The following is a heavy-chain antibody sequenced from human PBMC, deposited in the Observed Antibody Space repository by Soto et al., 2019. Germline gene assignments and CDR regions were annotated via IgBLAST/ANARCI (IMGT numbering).Heavy chain of an antibody. CDR1: GYSFTSYL. D-gene: IGHD3-10*01. J-gene: IGHJ6*02. Sequence: PGESLXISWKGSGYSFTSYLIGWVRQMPGKGLEWMGIIYPGDSDTRYSPSFQGQVTISADKSISTAYLQWSSLKASDTAMYYCAGGGVRGVITRTRDYYGMDVWGQGTTVTVSS. CDR2: IYPGDSDT. CDR3: AGGGVRGVITRTRDYYGMDV. V-gene: IGHV5-51*01.